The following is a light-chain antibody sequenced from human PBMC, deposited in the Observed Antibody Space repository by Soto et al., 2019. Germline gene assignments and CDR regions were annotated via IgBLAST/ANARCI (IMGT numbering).Light chain of an antibody. Sequence: SYELTQPSSVSVSPGQTATITRSGDVLAKKFARWFQQKPGQAPVLVIYKDTERPSGISDRFSGSSSGTTVTLTISGAQVDDEADFFCYSAADNMGVFGGGTTLTVL. CDR2: KDT. CDR1: VLAKKF. J-gene: IGLJ3*02. V-gene: IGLV3-27*01. CDR3: YSAADNMGV.